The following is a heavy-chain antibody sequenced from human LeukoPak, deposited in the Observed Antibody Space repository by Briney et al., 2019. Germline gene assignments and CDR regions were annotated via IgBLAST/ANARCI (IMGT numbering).Heavy chain of an antibody. CDR3: AKDLPNPGTSRHFQY. CDR1: VFTFTSYA. J-gene: IGHJ1*01. CDR2: ISGSGGST. V-gene: IGHV3-23*01. Sequence: PGGSLRLSCAASVFTFTSYALSWVRQAPGKGLEGVSSISGSGGSTYYADSVKGRFTISRDNSKNTLYLQMNSLRAEDTAVYYCAKDLPNPGTSRHFQYWGQGTLVTVSS. D-gene: IGHD2-8*01.